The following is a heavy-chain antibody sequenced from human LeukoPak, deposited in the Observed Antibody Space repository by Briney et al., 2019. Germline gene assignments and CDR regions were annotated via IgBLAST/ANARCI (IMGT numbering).Heavy chain of an antibody. D-gene: IGHD6-19*01. Sequence: SETLSLTCTVSGGSINGGYYYWAWIRQPPGKGLEWIGSMYYSGSTYYNPSLKSRVTMSVDTSKNQFSLKLSSVTAADTAVYYCARDWDSSGWGLYNWFDPWGQGTLVTVSS. CDR1: GGSINGGYYY. CDR2: MYYSGST. V-gene: IGHV4-39*07. J-gene: IGHJ5*02. CDR3: ARDWDSSGWGLYNWFDP.